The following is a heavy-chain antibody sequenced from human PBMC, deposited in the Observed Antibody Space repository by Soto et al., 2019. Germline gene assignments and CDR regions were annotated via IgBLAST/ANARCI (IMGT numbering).Heavy chain of an antibody. J-gene: IGHJ6*02. CDR2: ISYDGSNK. CDR3: AKDEWGPSETRYYYGMDV. D-gene: IGHD1-26*01. V-gene: IGHV3-30*18. Sequence: QVQLVESGGGVVQPGRSLRLSCAASGFTFSSYGMHWVRQAPGKGLEWVAVISYDGSNKYYADSVKGRFTISRDNSKNTLYLQMNSLRAEDTAVYYCAKDEWGPSETRYYYGMDVWGQGTTVTVSS. CDR1: GFTFSSYG.